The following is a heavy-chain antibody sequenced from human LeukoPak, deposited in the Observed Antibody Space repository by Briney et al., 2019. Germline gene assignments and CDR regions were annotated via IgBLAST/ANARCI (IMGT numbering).Heavy chain of an antibody. D-gene: IGHD6-13*01. Sequence: SVKVSCKASGGTFSSYAISWVRPAPGQGLEWMGRIIPILGIANYAQKFQGRVTITADKSTSTAYMELSSLRSEDTAVYYCARVGIAAAGLIDYWGQGTLVTVSS. J-gene: IGHJ4*02. CDR1: GGTFSSYA. CDR2: IIPILGIA. V-gene: IGHV1-69*04. CDR3: ARVGIAAAGLIDY.